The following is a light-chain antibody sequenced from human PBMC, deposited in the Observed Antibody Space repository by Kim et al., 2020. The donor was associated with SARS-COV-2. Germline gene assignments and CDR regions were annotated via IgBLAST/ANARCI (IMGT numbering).Light chain of an antibody. Sequence: ITISCTGTSSDVGGYNYVSWYQQHPGKAPKLMIYDVSKRPSGVSNRFSGSKSGNTASLTISGLQAEDEADYYCSSYTSSSTFVYVFGTGTKVT. CDR1: SSDVGGYNY. V-gene: IGLV2-14*04. J-gene: IGLJ1*01. CDR3: SSYTSSSTFVYV. CDR2: DVS.